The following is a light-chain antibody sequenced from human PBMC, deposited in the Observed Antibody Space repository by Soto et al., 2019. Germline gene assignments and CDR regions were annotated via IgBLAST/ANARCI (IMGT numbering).Light chain of an antibody. Sequence: EIVLTQSPGTLSLSPGERATLYCRASQSVSDFLAWHQQKPGQAPRLLIYGASTRATGIPDRFSGSGSGTDFTLTISRLEPEDFAVYYCQQYGSSPRTFGQGTKVDIK. CDR3: QQYGSSPRT. CDR1: QSVSDF. CDR2: GAS. V-gene: IGKV3-20*01. J-gene: IGKJ1*01.